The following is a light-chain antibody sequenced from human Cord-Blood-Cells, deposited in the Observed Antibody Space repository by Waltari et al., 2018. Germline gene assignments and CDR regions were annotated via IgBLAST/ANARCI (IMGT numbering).Light chain of an antibody. J-gene: IGKJ5*01. V-gene: IGKV1-39*01. CDR3: QQSYSTIT. CDR2: AAS. CDR1: QSISSY. Sequence: DIQMTQPPSSLSASVGDRVTITCRASQSISSYLNWYQQKPGKAPKLLIYAASSLQSGVPSRFSGSGSGTDFTLTINSLQPEDFATYYCQQSYSTITFGQGTRLEIK.